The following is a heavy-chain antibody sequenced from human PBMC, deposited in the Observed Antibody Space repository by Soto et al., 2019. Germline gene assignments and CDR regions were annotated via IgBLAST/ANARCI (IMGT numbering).Heavy chain of an antibody. D-gene: IGHD3-10*01. J-gene: IGHJ6*02. CDR2: IYNGGNT. V-gene: IGHV4-4*07. CDR3: ARDGSDSYGLDV. Sequence: KASETLSLTCTVSVGSISSYYWSWIRQSAGKGLEWIGRIYNGGNTQYNPSLKSRVTMSADTSKNQFSLRLNSVTAADTAVYYCARDGSDSYGLDVWGQGTTVTVSS. CDR1: VGSISSYY.